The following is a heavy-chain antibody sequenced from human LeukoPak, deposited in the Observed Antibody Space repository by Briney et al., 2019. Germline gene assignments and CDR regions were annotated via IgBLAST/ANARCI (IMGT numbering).Heavy chain of an antibody. Sequence: SETLSLTCTVSGGSISSYYWSWIRQPPGKGLEWIGYIYYSGTPNYNPSLKSRVTILVDTYKNQFSVNLSSVTAADTAVYYCARRGIAAAGYDYWGQGTLVTVSS. CDR3: ARRGIAAAGYDY. CDR1: GGSISSYY. D-gene: IGHD6-13*01. CDR2: IYYSGTP. V-gene: IGHV4-59*08. J-gene: IGHJ4*02.